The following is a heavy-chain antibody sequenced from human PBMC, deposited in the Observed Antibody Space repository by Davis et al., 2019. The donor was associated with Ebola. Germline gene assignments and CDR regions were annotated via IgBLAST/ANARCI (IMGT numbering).Heavy chain of an antibody. V-gene: IGHV6-1*01. J-gene: IGHJ4*02. CDR2: TYYRSKWYN. D-gene: IGHD5-24*01. CDR1: GDSVSSNSAA. Sequence: MPSETLSLTCAISGDSVSSNSAAWNWTRQSTSRGLEWLGRTYYRSKWYNDYAVSVKSRIAINPDTSKNQFSLQLNSVTPEDTAVYYCAVEMATIGLFDYWGQGTLVTVSS. CDR3: AVEMATIGLFDY.